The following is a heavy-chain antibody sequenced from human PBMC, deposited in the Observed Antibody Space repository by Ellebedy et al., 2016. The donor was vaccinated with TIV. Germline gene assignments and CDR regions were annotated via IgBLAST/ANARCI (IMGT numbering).Heavy chain of an antibody. CDR3: ERAPAAVGPAFDV. J-gene: IGHJ3*01. CDR1: RFTFDDCA. CDR2: IRGSLGKT. Sequence: PGGSLRPSCAPSRFTFDDCAINWVRHAPGKGLGWVSSIRGSLGKTYYADSVKGRFTISRDNSKDPLFLQMNSLRAEDTAIYFCERAPAAVGPAFDVWGQGTMVTVSS. V-gene: IGHV3-23*01. D-gene: IGHD3-16*01.